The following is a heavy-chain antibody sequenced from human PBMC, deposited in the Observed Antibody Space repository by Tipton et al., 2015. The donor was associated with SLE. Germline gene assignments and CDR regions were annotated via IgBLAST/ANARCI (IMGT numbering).Heavy chain of an antibody. V-gene: IGHV4-61*02. CDR2: IYSSGRT. J-gene: IGHJ4*02. D-gene: IGHD6-6*01. CDR1: GGSISSGSYY. CDR3: ASRSSSSHFDY. Sequence: LRLSCTVSGGSISSGSYYWSWVRQPAGKGLEWIGRIYSSGRTNYNPSLKSQVTMSVDTSKNTFSLKLSSVTAADTAVYYCASRSSSSHFDYWGQGTLVTVSS.